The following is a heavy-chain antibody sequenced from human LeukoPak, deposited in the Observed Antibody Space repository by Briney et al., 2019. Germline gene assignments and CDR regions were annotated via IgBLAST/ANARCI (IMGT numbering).Heavy chain of an antibody. CDR3: ARNLIVGATGWFDP. V-gene: IGHV1-2*02. CDR1: GYTFTSYD. CDR2: INPNSGGT. J-gene: IGHJ5*02. Sequence: ASVKVSCKASGYTFTSYDINWVRQAPGQGLEWMGWINPNSGGTNYAQKFQGRVTMTRDTSISTAYMELSRLRSDDTAVYYCARNLIVGATGWFDPWGQGTLVTVSS. D-gene: IGHD1-26*01.